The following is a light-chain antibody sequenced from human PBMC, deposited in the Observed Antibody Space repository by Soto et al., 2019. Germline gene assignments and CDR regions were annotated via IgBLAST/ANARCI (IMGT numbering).Light chain of an antibody. Sequence: VLTQSPATLSLSPGETATLSCRASQSVSRDLAWYQQTPGQAPRLLIYDTSNRATGIPARFSGSGSGTDFTLTISSLEPEDFALYFCQQRSDWPQITFGQGTRLEIK. V-gene: IGKV3-11*01. CDR2: DTS. CDR3: QQRSDWPQIT. J-gene: IGKJ5*01. CDR1: QSVSRD.